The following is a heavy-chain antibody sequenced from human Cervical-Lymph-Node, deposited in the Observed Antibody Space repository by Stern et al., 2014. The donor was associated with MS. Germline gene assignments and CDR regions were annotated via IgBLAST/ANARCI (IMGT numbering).Heavy chain of an antibody. CDR3: ARCIAAAGTGYNWFDP. CDR1: GYTFTSYA. V-gene: IGHV1-3*01. CDR2: XNAGNGNT. J-gene: IGHJ5*02. Sequence: QVQLVQSGAEVKKPGASVKVSCKASGYTFTSYAMHWVRQAPGQRLEWMGXXNAGNGNTKYSQKFQGRVTITRDTSASTAYMELNSLRSEDTAVYYCARCIAAAGTGYNWFDPWGQGTLVTVSS. D-gene: IGHD6-13*01.